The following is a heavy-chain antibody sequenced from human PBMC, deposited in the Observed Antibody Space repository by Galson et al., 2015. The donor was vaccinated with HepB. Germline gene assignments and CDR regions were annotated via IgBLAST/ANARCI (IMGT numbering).Heavy chain of an antibody. CDR2: ISYDGSNK. CDR3: ARGGDIGVVPAASYYYYGMDV. D-gene: IGHD2-2*01. CDR1: GFTFSSYG. J-gene: IGHJ6*02. V-gene: IGHV3-30*03. Sequence: SLRLSCAASGFTFSSYGMHWVRQAPGKGLEWVAFISYDGSNKYYADSVKGRFTISRDNSKNKLYLQMNSLRTEDTAVYYCARGGDIGVVPAASYYYYGMDVWGQGTTVTVSS.